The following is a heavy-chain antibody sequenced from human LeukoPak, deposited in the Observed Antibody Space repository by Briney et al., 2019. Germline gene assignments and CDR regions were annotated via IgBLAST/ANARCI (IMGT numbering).Heavy chain of an antibody. CDR2: IKKDGSEK. V-gene: IGHV3-7*01. CDR3: ARDTLWRIGELSAFDI. J-gene: IGHJ3*02. Sequence: GGSLRLSCAASGFTFSSHWMSWVRQAPGKGLEWVANIKKDGSEKYYVDAVKGRFTISRDNAKTSLYLQMNSLRAEDTAVYYCARDTLWRIGELSAFDIWGQGTMVTVSS. D-gene: IGHD3-10*01. CDR1: GFTFSSHW.